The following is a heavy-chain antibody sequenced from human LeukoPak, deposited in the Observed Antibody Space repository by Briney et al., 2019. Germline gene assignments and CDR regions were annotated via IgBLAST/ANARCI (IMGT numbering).Heavy chain of an antibody. D-gene: IGHD6-19*01. J-gene: IGHJ4*02. CDR2: IIPIFDTA. V-gene: IGHV1-69*05. Sequence: SVKVSCKASGYTFTSYDINWVRQAPGQGLEWMGGIIPIFDTANYAQKFQGRVTITTDESTSTAYMEPSSLRSEDTAVYYCARVGVAGTSQDDYWGQGTLVTVSS. CDR1: GYTFTSYD. CDR3: ARVGVAGTSQDDY.